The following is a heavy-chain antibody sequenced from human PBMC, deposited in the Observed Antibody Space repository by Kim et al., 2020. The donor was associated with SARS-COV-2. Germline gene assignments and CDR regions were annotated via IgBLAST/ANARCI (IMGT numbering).Heavy chain of an antibody. D-gene: IGHD3-22*01. Sequence: GGSLRLSCAASGFTFSSYGMHWVRQAPGKGLEWVAVISYDGSNKYYADSVKGRFTISRDNSKNTLYLQMNSLRAEDTGVYYCAKDPMIVVVPPSPPDYWGQGTLVTVSS. J-gene: IGHJ4*02. V-gene: IGHV3-30*18. CDR1: GFTFSSYG. CDR2: ISYDGSNK. CDR3: AKDPMIVVVPPSPPDY.